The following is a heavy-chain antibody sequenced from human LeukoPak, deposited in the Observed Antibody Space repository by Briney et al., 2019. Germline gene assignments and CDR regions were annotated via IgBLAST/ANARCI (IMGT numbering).Heavy chain of an antibody. D-gene: IGHD6-13*01. Sequence: QAGGSLRLSCAASGFTFSTYAMSWVRQAPGKGLEWVSAISGSGGSTYYADSVKGRFTISRDNSKNTLYLQMNSLRAEDTSIHFCAKALEQETVIALDSWGQGTLVTVSS. J-gene: IGHJ4*02. CDR1: GFTFSTYA. CDR2: ISGSGGST. V-gene: IGHV3-23*01. CDR3: AKALEQETVIALDS.